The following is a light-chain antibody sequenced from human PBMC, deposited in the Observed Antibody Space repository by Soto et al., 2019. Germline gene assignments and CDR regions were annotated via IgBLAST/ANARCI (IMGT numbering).Light chain of an antibody. V-gene: IGKV1-9*01. Sequence: DIQLTQSPSFLSASVGDRVTITCRASQGIRSFLAWYQQKPGKAPKLLIYAASTLQSGVPSRFSGSGSGTEFALTISSLQPEDFATDYCQQLNSYPRTFGQGTKVESK. CDR2: AAS. CDR3: QQLNSYPRT. J-gene: IGKJ1*01. CDR1: QGIRSF.